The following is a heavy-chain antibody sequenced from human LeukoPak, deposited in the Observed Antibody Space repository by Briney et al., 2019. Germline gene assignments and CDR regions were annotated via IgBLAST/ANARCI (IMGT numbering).Heavy chain of an antibody. Sequence: GGSLRLSCAASGFIFRNCGMHWVRQAPGKGLEWVAGIAYDGSKEYYEDSVKGRFTISRDDSKNTLYLQMNSLRAEDTAVYYCAKDGYGSWSSHPKNWFDPWGQGTLVTVSS. D-gene: IGHD3-10*01. V-gene: IGHV3-33*05. CDR1: GFIFRNCG. CDR3: AKDGYGSWSSHPKNWFDP. CDR2: IAYDGSKE. J-gene: IGHJ5*02.